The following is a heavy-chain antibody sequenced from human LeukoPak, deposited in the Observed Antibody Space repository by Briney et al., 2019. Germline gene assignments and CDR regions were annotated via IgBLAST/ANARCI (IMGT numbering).Heavy chain of an antibody. D-gene: IGHD6-19*01. CDR3: ARDRPHSSGWYRTPGVPDY. J-gene: IGHJ4*02. CDR1: GGSISSSSYY. Sequence: SETLSLTCTVSGGSISSSSYYWGWIRQPPGKGLEWIGSIYYSGSTYYNPSLKSRVTISVDTSKNQFSLKLSSVTAADTAVYYCARDRPHSSGWYRTPGVPDYWGQGTLVTVSS. CDR2: IYYSGST. V-gene: IGHV4-39*07.